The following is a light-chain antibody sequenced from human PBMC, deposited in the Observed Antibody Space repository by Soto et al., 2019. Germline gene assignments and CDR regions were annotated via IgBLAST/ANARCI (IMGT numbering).Light chain of an antibody. J-gene: IGLJ1*01. V-gene: IGLV2-14*01. Sequence: QSVLTQPASVSGSPGQSITISCTGTSSDVGGYNYVSWYRQHPGKAPKLMIYEVRNRPSGVSNRFSGSKSGNTASLTISGLQAEDEADYYCSSYTRSRTIISGIGTKVTVL. CDR3: SSYTRSRTII. CDR1: SSDVGGYNY. CDR2: EVR.